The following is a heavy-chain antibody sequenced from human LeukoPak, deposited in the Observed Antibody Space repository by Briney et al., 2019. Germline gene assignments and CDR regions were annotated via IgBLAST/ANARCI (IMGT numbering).Heavy chain of an antibody. V-gene: IGHV3-23*01. CDR3: AKEVVVSAAVGTVGFDP. CDR2: ISGSGSRT. D-gene: IGHD6-13*01. J-gene: IGHJ5*02. CDR1: GFTFSGDA. Sequence: PGGSLRLSCAASGFTFSGDAMSWVRQAPGKGLEWVSAISGSGSRTYYADSVKGRLTISRDNSKNTLYLRINSLRAEDTAVYYCAKEVVVSAAVGTVGFDPWGQGTLVIVSS.